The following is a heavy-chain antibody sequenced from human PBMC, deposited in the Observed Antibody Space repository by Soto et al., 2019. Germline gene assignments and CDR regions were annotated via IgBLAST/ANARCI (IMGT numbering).Heavy chain of an antibody. CDR3: ARQYTSLHFDY. J-gene: IGHJ4*02. D-gene: IGHD5-18*01. Sequence: SETLSLTCTVSGGYVSGSNYYWGWIRQPPGKGLEWIGIIYYSGTSYYNPSLESRVTMSIDTSKNQFSLKLISVTAADTAVYYCARQYTSLHFDYWGQGTLVT. V-gene: IGHV4-39*01. CDR2: IYYSGTS. CDR1: GGYVSGSNYY.